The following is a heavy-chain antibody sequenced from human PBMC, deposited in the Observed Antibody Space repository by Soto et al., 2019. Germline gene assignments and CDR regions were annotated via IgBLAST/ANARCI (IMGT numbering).Heavy chain of an antibody. J-gene: IGHJ5*02. CDR2: ISSSSSYI. CDR3: GREQQLVLSRWFDP. Sequence: GGSLRLSCAASGFTFSSYSMNWVRQAPGKGLEWVSSISSSSSYIYYADSVKGRFTISRDNAKNSLYLQMNSLRAEDTAVYYCGREQQLVLSRWFDPWGQGTLVTVSS. V-gene: IGHV3-21*01. D-gene: IGHD6-13*01. CDR1: GFTFSSYS.